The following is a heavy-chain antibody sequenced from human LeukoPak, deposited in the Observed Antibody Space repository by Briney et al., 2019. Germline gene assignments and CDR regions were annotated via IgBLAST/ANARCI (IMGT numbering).Heavy chain of an antibody. Sequence: SETLSLTCTVSGYSISSGYYWGWIRQPPGKGLEWIGSIYHSGSTYYNPSLKSRVTISVDTSKNQFSLKLSSVTAADTAVYYCARFMVVAATIVDDAFDIWGQGTMVTVSS. J-gene: IGHJ3*02. CDR2: IYHSGST. CDR1: GYSISSGYY. CDR3: ARFMVVAATIVDDAFDI. D-gene: IGHD2-15*01. V-gene: IGHV4-38-2*02.